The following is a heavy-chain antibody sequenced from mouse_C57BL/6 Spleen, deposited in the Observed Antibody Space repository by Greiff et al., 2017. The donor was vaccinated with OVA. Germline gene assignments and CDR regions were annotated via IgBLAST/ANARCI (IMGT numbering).Heavy chain of an antibody. CDR1: GYSITSGYD. Sequence: VQLQESGPGMVKPSQSLSLTCTVTGYSITSGYDWHWIRHFPGNKLEWMGYISYSGSTNYNPSLKSRISITHDTSKNHFFLKLNSVTTEDTATYYCARGDLLLREGYAMDYWGQGTSVTVSS. J-gene: IGHJ4*01. V-gene: IGHV3-1*01. D-gene: IGHD1-1*01. CDR2: ISYSGST. CDR3: ARGDLLLREGYAMDY.